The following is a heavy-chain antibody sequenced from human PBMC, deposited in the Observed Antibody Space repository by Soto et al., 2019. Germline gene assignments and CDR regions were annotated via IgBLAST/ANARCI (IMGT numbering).Heavy chain of an antibody. CDR1: GGSISSYY. V-gene: IGHV4-59*01. D-gene: IGHD4-17*01. CDR3: ARDRGYGALYNWFDP. Sequence: PSETLSLTCTVSGGSISSYYWSWIRQPPGKGLEWIGYIYYSGSTNYNPSLKSRVTISVDTSKNQFSLKLSSVTAADTAVYYCARDRGYGALYNWFDPWGQGTLVTVSS. CDR2: IYYSGST. J-gene: IGHJ5*02.